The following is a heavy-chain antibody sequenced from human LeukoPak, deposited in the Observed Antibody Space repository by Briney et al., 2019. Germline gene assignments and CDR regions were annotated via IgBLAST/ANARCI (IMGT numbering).Heavy chain of an antibody. CDR1: GGSISSYY. J-gene: IGHJ6*03. D-gene: IGHD3-10*01. V-gene: IGHV4-59*01. CDR2: IYYSGST. Sequence: SEALSLTCTVSGGSISSYYWSWIRQPPGRGLEWIGYIYYSGSTNYNPSLKSRVTISVDTSKNQFSLKLSSVTAADTAVYYCARTTTVRGTYYMDVWGKGTTVTISS. CDR3: ARTTTVRGTYYMDV.